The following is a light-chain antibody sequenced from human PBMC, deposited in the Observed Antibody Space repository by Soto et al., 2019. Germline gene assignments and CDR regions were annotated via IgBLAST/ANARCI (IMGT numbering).Light chain of an antibody. V-gene: IGLV1-47*01. CDR3: AAWDDSLSGVV. CDR1: SSNIGNNF. J-gene: IGLJ2*01. Sequence: QPVLTQPPSASGTPGQRVTISCSGSSSNIGNNFAYWYQQLPGTAPKLLIYRSVQRPSGVPDRFSGSKSGSSASLAISGLRSEDEADYYCAAWDDSLSGVVFGGGTKLTVL. CDR2: RSV.